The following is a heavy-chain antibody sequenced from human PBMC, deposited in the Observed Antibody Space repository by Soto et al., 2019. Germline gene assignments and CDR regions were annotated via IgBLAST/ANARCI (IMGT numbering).Heavy chain of an antibody. Sequence: QVQLQQWGAGLLKPSETLSLTCAVYGGSFSGYYWFWIRQPPGKGLEWIGEIHHSGSTNYNPSLKTRVTISIDTSKNQFSLALNSVTAADTAVYYCARGLGKTNIASAVGIWGQGTLVTVSS. J-gene: IGHJ4*02. D-gene: IGHD5-12*01. CDR3: ARGLGKTNIASAVGI. CDR2: IHHSGST. CDR1: GGSFSGYY. V-gene: IGHV4-34*01.